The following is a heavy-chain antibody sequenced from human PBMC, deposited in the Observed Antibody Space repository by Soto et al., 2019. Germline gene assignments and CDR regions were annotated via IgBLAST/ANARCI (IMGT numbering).Heavy chain of an antibody. J-gene: IGHJ4*02. D-gene: IGHD3-10*01. CDR3: ARVMVRGGYFDY. CDR1: GGSISSGGYS. CDR2: IYHSGST. Sequence: QLQLRESGSGLVKPSQTLSLTCAVSGGSISSGGYSWSWIRQPPGKGLEWIGYIYHSGSTYYNPSLKSRVTISVDRSKNQFSLKLSSVTAADTAVYYCARVMVRGGYFDYWGQGTLVTVSS. V-gene: IGHV4-30-2*01.